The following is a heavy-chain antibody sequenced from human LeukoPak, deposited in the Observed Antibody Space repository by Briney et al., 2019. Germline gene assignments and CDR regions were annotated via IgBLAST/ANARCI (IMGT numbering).Heavy chain of an antibody. D-gene: IGHD6-19*01. CDR1: GFTFSSYG. Sequence: GRSLRLSCAASGFTFSSYGMHWVRQAPGKGLEWVAVISYDGSNKYYADSMKGRFTISRDNSKNTLYLQMNSLRAEDTAVYYCAKDQQWQGSSPDYWGQGTLVTVSS. J-gene: IGHJ4*02. CDR2: ISYDGSNK. V-gene: IGHV3-30*18. CDR3: AKDQQWQGSSPDY.